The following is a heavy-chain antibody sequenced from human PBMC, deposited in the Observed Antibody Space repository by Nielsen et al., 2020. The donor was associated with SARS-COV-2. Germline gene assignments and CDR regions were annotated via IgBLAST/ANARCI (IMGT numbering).Heavy chain of an antibody. CDR3: ARGGRVIGAPGPTYS. D-gene: IGHD2/OR15-2a*01. CDR2: ISPYNGHT. Sequence: ASVKVSCKASGYTFTSYPIHWVRQAPGQGLEWMGWISPYNGHTNYAEKFRGRFTMTADTSTDTAYMELTSLRSDDTAFYYCARGGRVIGAPGPTYSWGQGTLVTVSS. V-gene: IGHV1-18*01. J-gene: IGHJ4*02. CDR1: GYTFTSYP.